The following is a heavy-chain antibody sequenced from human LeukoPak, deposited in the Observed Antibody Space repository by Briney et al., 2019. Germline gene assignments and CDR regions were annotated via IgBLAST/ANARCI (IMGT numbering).Heavy chain of an antibody. CDR2: IKSKTDGGTT. J-gene: IGHJ4*02. Sequence: GGSLRLSYAASGFTFSNAWMSWVRQAPGKGLEWVGRIKSKTDGGTTDYAAPVKGRFTISRDDSKNTLYLQINSLKTEDTAVYYCSTHAGSLIPQLGRDYWGQGTLVTVSS. CDR3: STHAGSLIPQLGRDY. D-gene: IGHD6-6*01. V-gene: IGHV3-15*01. CDR1: GFTFSNAW.